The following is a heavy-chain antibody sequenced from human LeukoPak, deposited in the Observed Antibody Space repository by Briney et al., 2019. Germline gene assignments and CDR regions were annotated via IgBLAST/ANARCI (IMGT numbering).Heavy chain of an antibody. D-gene: IGHD3-3*01. CDR1: GGTFSSYA. CDR3: ASLYDSNDY. J-gene: IGHJ4*02. V-gene: IGHV1-69*04. Sequence: SVKVSCKASGGTFSSYAISWVRQAPGQGLEWMGRIIPIFGIANYAQKFQGRVTITADKSTSTAYMEPSSLKSEDTAVYYCASLYDSNDYWGQGTLVTVSS. CDR2: IIPIFGIA.